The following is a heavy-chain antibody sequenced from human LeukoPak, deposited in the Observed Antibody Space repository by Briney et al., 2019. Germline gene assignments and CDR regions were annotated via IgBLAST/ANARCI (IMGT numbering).Heavy chain of an antibody. CDR2: ICSDGSCT. D-gene: IGHD3-22*01. CDR1: GFTFSSYE. Sequence: GGSLRLSCAASGFTFSSYEMNWVRQAPGKGLVWVSRICSDGSCTDYADSVKGRFTISRDNAKNTLYLQMNSLRAEDTAIYYCAGSSGQIWFDPWGQGTLVTVSS. CDR3: AGSSGQIWFDP. J-gene: IGHJ5*02. V-gene: IGHV3-74*01.